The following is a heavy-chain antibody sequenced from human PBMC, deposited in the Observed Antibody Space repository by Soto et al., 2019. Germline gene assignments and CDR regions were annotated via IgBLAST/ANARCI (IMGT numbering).Heavy chain of an antibody. D-gene: IGHD6-19*01. Sequence: AISGDSVSSNSAAWNWIRQSPSRGLEWLGRTYYRSKWYNDYAVSVKSRITINPDTSKNQFSLQLNSVTPEDTAVYYCARESSGWYEIGGWFDPWGQGTLVTVSS. J-gene: IGHJ5*02. CDR1: GDSVSSNSAA. CDR3: ARESSGWYEIGGWFDP. CDR2: TYYRSKWYN. V-gene: IGHV6-1*01.